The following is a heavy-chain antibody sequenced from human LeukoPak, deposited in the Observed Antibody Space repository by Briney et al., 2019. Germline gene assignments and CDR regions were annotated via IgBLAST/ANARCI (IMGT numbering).Heavy chain of an antibody. CDR1: GGSISSSS. CDR3: ARAEDYGGRSGRYYYFYMDV. J-gene: IGHJ6*03. D-gene: IGHD4-23*01. V-gene: IGHV3-48*01. Sequence: ETLSLTCTVSGGSISSSSYYWGWIRQAPGKGLEWVSYISSSSSSIYYADSVRGRFTVSRDSARNSVSLQMNSLRAEDTAVYYCARAEDYGGRSGRYYYFYMDVWGKGTTVTVSS. CDR2: ISSSSSSI.